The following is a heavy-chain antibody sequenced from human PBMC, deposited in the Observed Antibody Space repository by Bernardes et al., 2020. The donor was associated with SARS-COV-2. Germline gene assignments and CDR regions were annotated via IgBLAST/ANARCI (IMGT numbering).Heavy chain of an antibody. CDR2: IWYDGSNK. CDR1: GFTFSSYG. J-gene: IGHJ6*02. V-gene: IGHV3-33*01. CDR3: ARERVADTYYYYYYGMDV. D-gene: IGHD2-15*01. Sequence: GGSLRLSCAASGFTFSSYGMHWVRQAPGKGLEWVAVIWYDGSNKYYADSVKGRFTISRDNSKNTLYLQMNSLRAEDTAVYYCARERVADTYYYYYYGMDVWGQGTTVTVSS.